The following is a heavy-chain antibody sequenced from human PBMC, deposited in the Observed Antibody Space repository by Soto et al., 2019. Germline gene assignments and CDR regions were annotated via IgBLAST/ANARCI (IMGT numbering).Heavy chain of an antibody. V-gene: IGHV1-18*01. Sequence: ASVKVSCKASGYTFTSYGISWVRQAPGQGLEWMGWISAYNGNTNYAQKLQGRVTMTTDTSTSTAYMELRSLRSDDTAVYYCARRVAGYSYGSNWFDPWGQGTAVTVSS. CDR3: ARRVAGYSYGSNWFDP. CDR1: GYTFTSYG. D-gene: IGHD5-18*01. J-gene: IGHJ5*02. CDR2: ISAYNGNT.